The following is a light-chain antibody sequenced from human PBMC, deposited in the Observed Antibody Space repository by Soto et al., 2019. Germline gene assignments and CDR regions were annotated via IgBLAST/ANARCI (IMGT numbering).Light chain of an antibody. CDR1: SSDFGGYNY. V-gene: IGLV2-14*01. CDR3: SSYTSSSTNYV. J-gene: IGLJ1*01. Sequence: LTQPASVSGSPGQSITISCTGTSSDFGGYNYVSWYQQHPGKAPKLMIYDVSNRPSGVSNRFSGSKSGNTASLTISGLQAEDEADYYCSSYTSSSTNYVFGTGTRSPS. CDR2: DVS.